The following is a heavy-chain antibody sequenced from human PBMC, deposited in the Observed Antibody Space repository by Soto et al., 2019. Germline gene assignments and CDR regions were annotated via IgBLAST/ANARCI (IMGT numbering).Heavy chain of an antibody. V-gene: IGHV3-30*03. CDR2: ISYDGSNK. CDR3: AHGGGSYNWTRSYFDY. J-gene: IGHJ4*02. D-gene: IGHD1-20*01. Sequence: QVQLVESGGGVVQPGRSLRLSCAASGFTFSSYGMHWVRQAPGKGLEWVAVISYDGSNKYYADSVKGRFTISRDNSKNTLYLQMNSLRAEDTAVYYCAHGGGSYNWTRSYFDYWGQGTLVTVSS. CDR1: GFTFSSYG.